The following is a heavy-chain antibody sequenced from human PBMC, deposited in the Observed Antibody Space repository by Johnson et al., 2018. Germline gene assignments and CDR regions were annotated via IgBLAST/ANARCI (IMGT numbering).Heavy chain of an antibody. Sequence: QVQLVQSGAEVKKPGSSVKVSCKASGGTFSSYASSWVRQAPGQGLEWMGGIIPIFGTANYAQKFQGRVTITADDSTSTAYMELSSLRSEDTAVYYWTGDLLGVENCYYASGMDVWGQGTTVTVSS. CDR1: GGTFSSYA. V-gene: IGHV1-69*01. J-gene: IGHJ6*02. CDR2: IIPIFGTA. CDR3: TGDLLGVENCYYASGMDV.